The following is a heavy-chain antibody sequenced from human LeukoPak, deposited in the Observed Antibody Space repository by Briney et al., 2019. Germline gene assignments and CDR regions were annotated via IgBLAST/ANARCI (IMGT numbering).Heavy chain of an antibody. CDR2: IKPNSGGT. Sequence: ASVKVSCKASGYTFTGYYMHWVRQAPGQGLEWMGWIKPNSGGTNYAQKFQGRVTMTRDTSISTAYMELRSLRSDDTAVYYCARSGYSSSRDWFDPWGQGTLVTVSS. CDR1: GYTFTGYY. V-gene: IGHV1-2*02. J-gene: IGHJ5*02. CDR3: ARSGYSSSRDWFDP. D-gene: IGHD6-19*01.